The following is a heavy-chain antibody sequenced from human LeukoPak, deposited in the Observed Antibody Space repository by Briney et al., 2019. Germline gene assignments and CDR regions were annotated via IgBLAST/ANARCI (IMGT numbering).Heavy chain of an antibody. CDR1: GGSISSGGYY. V-gene: IGHV4-61*08. CDR2: VSSSGST. CDR3: AKVPGSSWYIRFDP. D-gene: IGHD6-13*01. J-gene: IGHJ5*02. Sequence: SETLSLTCTVSGGSISSGGYYWSWIRQPPGKGLEWIGYVSSSGSTNSNPSLKSRVTISLDTSKNQFSLKLSSVTAADTAVYYCAKVPGSSWYIRFDPWGQGTLVTVSS.